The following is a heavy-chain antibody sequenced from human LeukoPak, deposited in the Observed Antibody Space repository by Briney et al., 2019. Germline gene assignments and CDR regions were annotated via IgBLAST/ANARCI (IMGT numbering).Heavy chain of an antibody. CDR3: AKDIRRRGYYYDSSAFDY. J-gene: IGHJ4*02. D-gene: IGHD3-22*01. CDR1: GFTFDDCA. Sequence: GGSLRLSCAASGFTFDDCAMHWVRQAPGKGLEWVSGISWNSGSIGYADSVKGRFTISRDNAKNSLYLQMNSLRAEDTALYYCAKDIRRRGYYYDSSAFDYWGQGTLVTVSS. CDR2: ISWNSGSI. V-gene: IGHV3-9*01.